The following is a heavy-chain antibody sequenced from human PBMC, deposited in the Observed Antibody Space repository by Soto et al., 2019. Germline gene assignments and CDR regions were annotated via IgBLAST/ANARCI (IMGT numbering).Heavy chain of an antibody. V-gene: IGHV1-18*01. Sequence: ASVKVSCKASGYSFTSYGISWVRQAPGQGLEWMGRISAYNGKTNYAQKLQGRVTMTTDTSTSTAYMELSSLRSEDTALYYCTIGSWSGEVFDIWGQGTMVTVSS. CDR2: ISAYNGKT. CDR3: TIGSWSGEVFDI. D-gene: IGHD2-21*01. CDR1: GYSFTSYG. J-gene: IGHJ3*02.